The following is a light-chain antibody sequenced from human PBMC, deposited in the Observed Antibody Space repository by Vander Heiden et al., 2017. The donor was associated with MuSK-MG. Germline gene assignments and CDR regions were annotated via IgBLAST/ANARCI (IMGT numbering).Light chain of an antibody. CDR1: QSVFYSSNNKNF. J-gene: IGKJ1*01. Sequence: IVMTQSPDSLTVSLGERATINCKSSQSVFYSSNNKNFLASYQQKPFQPPTLLFYWASTRESGVPARFSGSASGTDFTLTISILHAEDVAVYYCQQDDGNPQTFGRGTKVEIK. V-gene: IGKV4-1*01. CDR2: WAS. CDR3: QQDDGNPQT.